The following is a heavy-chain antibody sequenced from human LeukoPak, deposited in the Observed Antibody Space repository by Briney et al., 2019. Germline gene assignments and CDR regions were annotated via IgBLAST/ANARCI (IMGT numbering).Heavy chain of an antibody. CDR2: IDPSDSYT. D-gene: IGHD6-19*01. V-gene: IGHV5-10-1*01. CDR3: ARRWLGGGMDV. CDR1: GYSFTSYW. J-gene: IGHJ6*04. Sequence: GESLKISCKGSGYSFTSYWISWVRQMPGKGLEWMGRIDPSDSYTNYSPSFQGHVTISADKSISTAYLQWSSLKASDTAMYCARRWLGGGMDVWGKGTTVTVSS.